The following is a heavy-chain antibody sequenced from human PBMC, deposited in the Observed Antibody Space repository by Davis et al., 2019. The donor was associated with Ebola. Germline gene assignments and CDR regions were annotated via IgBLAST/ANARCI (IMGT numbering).Heavy chain of an antibody. CDR3: AKDTSNVWFDV. CDR2: ISGSGGGT. J-gene: IGHJ3*01. V-gene: IGHV3-23*01. CDR1: GFTFSSYS. Sequence: GGSLRLSCAASGFTFSSYSMNWVRQAPGKGLEWVSTISGSGGGTFYADSVKGRFSISRDNSIYTLYLQMNSPRAEDTAIYYCAKDTSNVWFDVWGQGTMVTVSS. D-gene: IGHD6-19*01.